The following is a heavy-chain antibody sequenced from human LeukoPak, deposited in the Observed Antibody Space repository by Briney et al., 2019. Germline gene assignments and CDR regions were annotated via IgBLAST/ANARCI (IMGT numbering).Heavy chain of an antibody. Sequence: ASVNVSCKASGYTFTSYGISWVRQAPGQPLEWMGWISTYPDNTNYAQKFQGRVSLTTETYTSTAYMSLKSLRSDDAAVYYCARVGRSHYGSRSSYVPCYFDLWGQGTLVTVSS. CDR3: ARVGRSHYGSRSSYVPCYFDL. D-gene: IGHD3-10*01. CDR1: GYTFTSYG. J-gene: IGHJ4*02. V-gene: IGHV1-18*01. CDR2: ISTYPDNT.